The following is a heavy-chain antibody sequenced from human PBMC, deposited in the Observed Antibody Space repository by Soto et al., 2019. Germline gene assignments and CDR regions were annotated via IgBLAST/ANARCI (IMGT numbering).Heavy chain of an antibody. CDR2: IKSKNDGGTL. V-gene: IGHV3-15*07. J-gene: IGHJ4*02. CDR1: GFDFTTTW. CDR3: STSGYGGFDY. Sequence: GGSLRLSCAASGFDFTTTWMNWVPLAPGKGLEWVARIKSKNDGGTLDYASPVKGRFTISRDDSKKTSYLQMNSLKTEDTAIYYCSTSGYGGFDYWGQGVLVTVSS. D-gene: IGHD5-12*01.